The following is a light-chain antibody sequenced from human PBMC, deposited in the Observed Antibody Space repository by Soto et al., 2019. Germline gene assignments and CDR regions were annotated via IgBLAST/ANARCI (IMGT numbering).Light chain of an antibody. CDR2: DVS. J-gene: IGLJ3*02. Sequence: QSALTQPRSVSGSPGQSVTISCTGTSSDVGGYNYVSCYQQHPGKAPKLGIYDVSKRPSGVPDRFSGSKSGNTASLTVSGLQAEDEADYSGCSYAGTYTQWVFGGGTKLTVL. CDR3: CSYAGTYTQWV. V-gene: IGLV2-11*01. CDR1: SSDVGGYNY.